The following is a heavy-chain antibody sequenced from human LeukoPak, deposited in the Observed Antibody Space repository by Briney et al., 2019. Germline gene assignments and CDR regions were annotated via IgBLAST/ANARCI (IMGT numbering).Heavy chain of an antibody. Sequence: QAGGSLRLSCADSGFTVSSNYMSWVRQAPGKGLEWVSVIYSGGSTYYADSVKGRFTISRDNSKNTLYLQMNSLRAEDTAVYYCARDRSDYGGNSGDYWGQGTLVTVSS. CDR1: GFTVSSNY. CDR2: IYSGGST. V-gene: IGHV3-66*02. D-gene: IGHD4-23*01. J-gene: IGHJ4*02. CDR3: ARDRSDYGGNSGDY.